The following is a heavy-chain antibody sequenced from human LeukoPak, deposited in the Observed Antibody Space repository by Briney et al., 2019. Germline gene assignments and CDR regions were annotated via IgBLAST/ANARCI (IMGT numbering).Heavy chain of an antibody. D-gene: IGHD4-17*01. CDR3: AIPRDGTTSYYWYFDL. CDR2: INPSGGST. Sequence: ASVKVSCKASGYSFTNYYMHWVRQGPGQGLEWMGIINPSGGSTRYAQKFQGRVTMTRDMSTSTVYMELSSLRSEDTAVYYCAIPRDGTTSYYWYFDLWGRGTLVTVSS. CDR1: GYSFTNYY. V-gene: IGHV1-46*01. J-gene: IGHJ2*01.